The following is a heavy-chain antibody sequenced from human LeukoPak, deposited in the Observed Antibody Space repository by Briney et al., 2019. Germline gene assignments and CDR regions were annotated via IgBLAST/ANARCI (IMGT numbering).Heavy chain of an antibody. CDR3: ARSRSWGYFDY. D-gene: IGHD7-27*01. Sequence: GGSLRLSCAASGFTFSSYSMNWVRRAPGKGLEWVSSISSSSSYIYYADSVKGRFTISRDNAKNSLYLQMNSLRAEDTAVYYCARSRSWGYFDYWGQGTLVTVSS. CDR2: ISSSSSYI. V-gene: IGHV3-21*01. CDR1: GFTFSSYS. J-gene: IGHJ4*02.